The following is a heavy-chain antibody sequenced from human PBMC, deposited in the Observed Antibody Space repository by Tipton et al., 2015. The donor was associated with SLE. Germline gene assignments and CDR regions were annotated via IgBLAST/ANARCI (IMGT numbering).Heavy chain of an antibody. V-gene: IGHV4-34*01. CDR1: VGSFSGYY. CDR3: ASARYYGSGSYYNY. CDR2: INHSVTT. J-gene: IGHJ4*02. D-gene: IGHD3-10*01. Sequence: TLSLTCAVYVGSFSGYYCSWIRQPLGKGLEWIGEINHSVTTKYNPSLKSRVTISVDKSKNQFSLKLRSVTAADTAVYYCASARYYGSGSYYNYWGQGTLVTVSS.